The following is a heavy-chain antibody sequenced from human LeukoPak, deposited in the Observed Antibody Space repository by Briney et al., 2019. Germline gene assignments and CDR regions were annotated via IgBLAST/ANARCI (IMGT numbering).Heavy chain of an antibody. CDR3: ARSPYYDILTGSRGTFDY. CDR1: GFSLSTRGVG. Sequence: SGPTLVKPTQILTLTCTFSGFSLSTRGVGVGWIRQPPGKALEWLALIYWDDDKRYSPSLKSRLTITKDTSKNQVVLTLTNMDPVDTATYYCARSPYYDILTGSRGTFDYWGQGTLVTVSS. CDR2: IYWDDDK. V-gene: IGHV2-5*02. D-gene: IGHD3-9*01. J-gene: IGHJ4*02.